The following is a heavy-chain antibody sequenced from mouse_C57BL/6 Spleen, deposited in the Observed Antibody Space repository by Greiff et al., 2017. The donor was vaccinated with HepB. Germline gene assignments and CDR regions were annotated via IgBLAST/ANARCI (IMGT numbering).Heavy chain of an antibody. J-gene: IGHJ4*01. CDR2: IDPEDGET. V-gene: IGHV14-2*01. Sequence: DVKLQESGAELVKPGASVKLSCTASGFNIKDYYMHWVKQRTEQGLEWIGRIDPEDGETKYAPKFQGKATITADTSSNTAYLKLSSLTSEDTAVYYCAMRYYGSRLHYYAMDYWGQGTSVTVSS. D-gene: IGHD1-1*01. CDR1: GFNIKDYY. CDR3: AMRYYGSRLHYYAMDY.